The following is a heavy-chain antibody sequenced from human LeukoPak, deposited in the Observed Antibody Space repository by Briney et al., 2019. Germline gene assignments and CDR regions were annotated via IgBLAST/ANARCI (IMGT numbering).Heavy chain of an antibody. Sequence: GASVKVSCKASGYTFTSYAMNWVRQAPGQGLEWMGIINPSGGSTSYAQKFQGRVTMTRDTSTSTVYMELSSLRSEDTAVYYCAREEMATTMGDYWGQGTLVTVSS. V-gene: IGHV1-46*01. CDR3: AREEMATTMGDY. CDR2: INPSGGST. CDR1: GYTFTSYA. D-gene: IGHD5-24*01. J-gene: IGHJ4*02.